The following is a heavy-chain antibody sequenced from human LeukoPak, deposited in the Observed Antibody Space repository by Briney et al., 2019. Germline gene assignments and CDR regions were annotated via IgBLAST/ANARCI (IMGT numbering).Heavy chain of an antibody. V-gene: IGHV1-3*01. D-gene: IGHD3-10*01. Sequence: FQGRVTITRDTSASTAYMELSSLRSEDTAVYYCARSSVRGGYFDYWGRGTLVTVSS. J-gene: IGHJ4*02. CDR3: ARSSVRGGYFDY.